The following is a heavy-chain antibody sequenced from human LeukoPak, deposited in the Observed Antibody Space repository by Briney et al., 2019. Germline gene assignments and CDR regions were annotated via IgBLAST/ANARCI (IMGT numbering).Heavy chain of an antibody. V-gene: IGHV4-30-2*01. CDR3: ARGGGSYRPFDY. J-gene: IGHJ4*02. D-gene: IGHD1-26*01. CDR1: GGSISSGGYY. CDR2: IYHSGST. Sequence: SETLSLTCTVSGGSISSGGYYWSWIRQPPGKGLEWIGYIYHSGSTYYNPSLKSRVTISVDRSKNQFSLKLSSVTAADTAVYYCARGGGSYRPFDYWGQGTLVTVSS.